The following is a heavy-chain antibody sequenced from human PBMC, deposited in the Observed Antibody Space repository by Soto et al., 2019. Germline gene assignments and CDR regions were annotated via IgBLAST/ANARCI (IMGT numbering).Heavy chain of an antibody. J-gene: IGHJ3*01. D-gene: IGHD3-9*01. CDR3: ASMNILAGHAFDF. Sequence: PSETLSLTCTVSGVSVSSGDYYWSWIRQPPGKGLEWIGYAYHTGSTNYNPSLKGRVTISVDTSKNQFSLQLNSVTAADTALYSCASMNILAGHAFDFWGQGTMVTVS. CDR2: AYHTGST. CDR1: GVSVSSGDYY. V-gene: IGHV4-61*08.